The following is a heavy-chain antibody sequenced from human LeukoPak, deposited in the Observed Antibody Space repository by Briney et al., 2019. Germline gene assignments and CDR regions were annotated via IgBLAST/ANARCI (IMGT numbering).Heavy chain of an antibody. CDR2: IYYSGST. V-gene: IGHV4-59*02. D-gene: IGHD5-18*01. Sequence: PSETLSLTCTVSGGSVSSYYWSWIRQPPGKGLEWIGYIYYSGSTDYNPSLRSRVTISVDTSKSQFSLKLSSVTAADTAVYYCASGRGLYSFYAFDIWGQGTMVTVSS. CDR1: GGSVSSYY. J-gene: IGHJ3*02. CDR3: ASGRGLYSFYAFDI.